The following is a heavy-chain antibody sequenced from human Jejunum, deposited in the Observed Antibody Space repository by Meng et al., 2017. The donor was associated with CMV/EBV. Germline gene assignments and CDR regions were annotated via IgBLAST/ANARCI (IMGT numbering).Heavy chain of an antibody. CDR2: ISGSGGTT. CDR3: ARGGRDVSGWTGSYFADH. Sequence: FSIYAMSWVRQAPGKGLEWVSVISGSGGTTHYADSVKGRFTISRDNSKNTLYLQMNSLRPEDTAVYYCARGGRDVSGWTGSYFADHWGQGMLVTVSS. J-gene: IGHJ4*02. D-gene: IGHD3/OR15-3a*01. CDR1: FSIYA. V-gene: IGHV3-23*01.